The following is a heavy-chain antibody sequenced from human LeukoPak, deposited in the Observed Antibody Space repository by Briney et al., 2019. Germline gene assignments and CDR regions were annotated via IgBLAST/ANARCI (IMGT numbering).Heavy chain of an antibody. J-gene: IGHJ4*02. CDR1: GFTFSSYE. V-gene: IGHV3-48*03. CDR2: ISSSGRTF. D-gene: IGHD6-19*01. Sequence: GGYLCFYCATYGFTFSSYEMHWVRPAPGKGLEWVSYISSSGRTFSYTDPVKGRFTISRSNAKNSLYLQIKSPRAEDMDYYYCAKDISVAGSDYWGQGTLVTVSS. CDR3: AKDISVAGSDY.